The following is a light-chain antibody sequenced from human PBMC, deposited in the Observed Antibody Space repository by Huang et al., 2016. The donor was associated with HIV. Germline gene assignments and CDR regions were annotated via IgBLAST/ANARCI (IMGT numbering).Light chain of an antibody. J-gene: IGKJ1*01. CDR1: QSVLSTSNNRHH. CDR3: QQYYSIPG. Sequence: DIVMTQSPDSLAVSLGERATIRCMSNQSVLSTSNNRHHLAWYQQKPRQPPKLLIYWASTRESGVPDRFRGSGSATDFTLTIDNLQAEDVALYFCQQYYSIPGFGQGTYVEV. CDR2: WAS. V-gene: IGKV4-1*01.